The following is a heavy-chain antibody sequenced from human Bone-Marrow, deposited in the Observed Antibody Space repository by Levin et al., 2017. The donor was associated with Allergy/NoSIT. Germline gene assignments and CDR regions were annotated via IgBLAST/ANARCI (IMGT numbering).Heavy chain of an antibody. V-gene: IGHV3-23*01. CDR2: ISGSGGST. CDR3: AKWGLELDDGNYYGMDV. J-gene: IGHJ6*02. Sequence: GWSLRLSCAASGFTFSSYAMSWVRQAPGKGLEWVSAISGSGGSTYYADSVKGRFTISRDNSKNTLYLQMNSLRAEDTAVYYCAKWGLELDDGNYYGMDVWGQGTTVTVSS. CDR1: GFTFSSYA. D-gene: IGHD1-7*01.